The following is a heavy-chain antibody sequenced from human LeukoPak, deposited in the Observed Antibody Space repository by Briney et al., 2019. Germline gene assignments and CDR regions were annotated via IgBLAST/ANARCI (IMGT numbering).Heavy chain of an antibody. D-gene: IGHD2-21*02. V-gene: IGHV3-33*01. CDR2: IWYDGSNK. CDR3: ATSVVVTAGQDY. J-gene: IGHJ4*02. CDR1: GFTFSSYG. Sequence: PGGSLRLSCAASGFTFSSYGMHWVRQAPGKGLEWVAVIWYDGSNKYYADSVKGRFTISRDNSKNTLYLQMNSLRAEDTAVYYCATSVVVTAGQDYWGQGTLVTVSS.